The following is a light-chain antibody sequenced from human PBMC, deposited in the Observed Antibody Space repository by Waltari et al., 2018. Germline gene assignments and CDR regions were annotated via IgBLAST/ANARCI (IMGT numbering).Light chain of an antibody. CDR1: QSVGNF. Sequence: EIVLTQSPATLSLSPGERATLSCRASQSVGNFLAWYQLKPGQPPRLLIYASSSRATGIPPRFSGSWSGTDFTLTLSRLEPEDFAVYYCQHRSKWPPLTFGGGTKVEIK. J-gene: IGKJ4*01. CDR2: ASS. V-gene: IGKV3-11*01. CDR3: QHRSKWPPLT.